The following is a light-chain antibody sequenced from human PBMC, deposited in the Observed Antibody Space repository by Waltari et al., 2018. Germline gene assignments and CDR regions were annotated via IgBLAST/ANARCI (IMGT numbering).Light chain of an antibody. V-gene: IGKV4-1*01. J-gene: IGKJ1*01. CDR2: WAS. CDR1: QSVLYTSNNKNY. CDR3: QQYYSPPWT. Sequence: DIVMTQSPDSLAVSLGERATINFKSSQSVLYTSNNKNYLAWYQQKPGQPPKLLFYWASTRESGVPDRFSGSGSGTDFTLTISGLQAEDVAVYYCQQYYSPPWTFGQGTQVEIK.